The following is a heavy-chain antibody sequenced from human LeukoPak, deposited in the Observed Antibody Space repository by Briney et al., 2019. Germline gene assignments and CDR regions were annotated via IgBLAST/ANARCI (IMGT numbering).Heavy chain of an antibody. CDR2: ISGSGGST. D-gene: IGHD3-22*01. V-gene: IGHV3-23*01. CDR3: AKGERITMIVVVITLDV. Sequence: GGSLRLSCAASGFTFSSYAMSWVRQAPGKGLERVSAISGSGGSTYYADSVKGRFTISRDNSKNTLYLQMNSLRAEDTAVYYCAKGERITMIVVVITLDVWGQGTTVTVSS. CDR1: GFTFSSYA. J-gene: IGHJ6*02.